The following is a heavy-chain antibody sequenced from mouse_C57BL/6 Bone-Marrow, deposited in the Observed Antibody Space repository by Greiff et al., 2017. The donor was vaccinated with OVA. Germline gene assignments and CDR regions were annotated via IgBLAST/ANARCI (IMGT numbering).Heavy chain of an antibody. J-gene: IGHJ1*03. D-gene: IGHD4-1*01. CDR2: IYPGDGDT. CDR1: GYAFSSSW. V-gene: IGHV1-82*01. Sequence: VKLMESGPELVKPGASVKISCKASGYAFSSSWMNWVKQRPGKGLEWIGRIYPGDGDTNYNGKFKGKATLTADKSSSTAYMRLSSLTSEDSAVYFCARTANWANWYFDVWGTGTTVTVSS. CDR3: ARTANWANWYFDV.